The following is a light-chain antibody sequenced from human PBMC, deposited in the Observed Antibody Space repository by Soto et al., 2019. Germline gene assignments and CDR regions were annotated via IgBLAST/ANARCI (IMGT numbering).Light chain of an antibody. CDR1: QSISSY. J-gene: IGKJ1*01. CDR3: QQSYSTSWT. V-gene: IGKV1-39*01. Sequence: DIQMTPSPSSLSASDGDRVTITCRASQSISSYLNWYQQKPGKAPKLLIYAASSLQSGVPSRFSGSGSGTDFTLTISSLQPEDFATDYCQQSYSTSWTFGQGTKVDIK. CDR2: AAS.